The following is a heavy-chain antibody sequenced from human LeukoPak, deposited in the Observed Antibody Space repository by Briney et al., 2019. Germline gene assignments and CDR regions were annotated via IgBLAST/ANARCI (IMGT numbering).Heavy chain of an antibody. J-gene: IGHJ4*02. CDR2: INPDGSKT. Sequence: GGSLRLSCAASGFTFSSYWMHWVRQAPGKGLVWVSRINPDGSKTSYADSVKGRFTISRDNSKNTVYLQMDSLRAEDTAVYYCARDRADGYNYGDYFDNWGQGTLVTVSS. CDR1: GFTFSSYW. CDR3: ARDRADGYNYGDYFDN. D-gene: IGHD5-18*01. V-gene: IGHV3-74*01.